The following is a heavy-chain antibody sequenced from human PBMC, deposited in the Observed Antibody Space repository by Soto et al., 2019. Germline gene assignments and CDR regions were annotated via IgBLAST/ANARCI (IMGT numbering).Heavy chain of an antibody. CDR3: ATNNRASYHFDY. D-gene: IGHD3-16*02. V-gene: IGHV1-69*13. J-gene: IGHJ4*02. CDR2: IIPLFGTT. Sequence: SVKVSCKAFGGTFSSYAISWVRQAPGQGLEWMGGIIPLFGTTNYAPKFQGRVAITADERARTAYMDLSSLKSEDTAVYYCATNNRASYHFDYWGQGTLVTVPQ. CDR1: GGTFSSYA.